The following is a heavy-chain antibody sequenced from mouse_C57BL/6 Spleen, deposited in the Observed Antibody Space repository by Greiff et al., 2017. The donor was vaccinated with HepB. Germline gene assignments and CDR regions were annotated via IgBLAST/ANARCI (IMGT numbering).Heavy chain of an antibody. Sequence: VQLQQSGAELVRPGASVKLSCTASGFNIKDDYMHWVKQRPEQGLEWIGWIDPENGDTEYASKFQGKATITADTSSNTAYLQLSSLTSEDTAVYYCTTDSSGYMAWFAYWGQGTLVTVAA. V-gene: IGHV14-4*01. CDR3: TTDSSGYMAWFAY. D-gene: IGHD3-2*02. CDR1: GFNIKDDY. J-gene: IGHJ3*01. CDR2: IDPENGDT.